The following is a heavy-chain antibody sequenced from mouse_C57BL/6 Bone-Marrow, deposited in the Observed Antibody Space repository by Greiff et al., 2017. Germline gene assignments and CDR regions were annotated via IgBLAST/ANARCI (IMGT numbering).Heavy chain of an antibody. Sequence: QVQLHQSGPGLVQPSQSLSITCTVSGFSLTSYGVHWVRQSPGKGLEWLGVIWRGGSTDYNADFMSSLGISTDNSKSQDFFKMNSLQADDTAIYYGAKWGGSSPYAMDDWGQGTSVTVSS. V-gene: IGHV2-5*01. D-gene: IGHD1-1*01. J-gene: IGHJ4*01. CDR2: IWRGGST. CDR3: AKWGGSSPYAMDD. CDR1: GFSLTSYG.